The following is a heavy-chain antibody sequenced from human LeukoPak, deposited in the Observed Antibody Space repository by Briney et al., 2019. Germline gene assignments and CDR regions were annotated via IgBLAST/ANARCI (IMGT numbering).Heavy chain of an antibody. Sequence: WASVKVSCKASGYTFTDYYMHWVRQAPGQGLEWMGWIDPNSGGTNFAEKFQGRVTMTRDTSISTAYMDLSRLRFDDTAVYYCARDLKTRPGPYYFDYWGQGTLVTVSS. V-gene: IGHV1-2*02. CDR1: GYTFTDYY. CDR2: IDPNSGGT. CDR3: ARDLKTRPGPYYFDY. J-gene: IGHJ4*02.